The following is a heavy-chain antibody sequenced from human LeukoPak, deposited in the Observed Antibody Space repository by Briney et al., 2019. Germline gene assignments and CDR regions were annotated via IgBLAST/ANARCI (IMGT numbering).Heavy chain of an antibody. Sequence: ASVKVSCKASGYTFTSYGISWVRQAPGQGLEWMGWISAYNGNTNYAQKFQGRVTMTRDTSISTAYMELSRLRSDDTAVYYCARNAKIRFLEWFAWFDPWGQGTLVTVSS. J-gene: IGHJ5*02. CDR2: ISAYNGNT. CDR1: GYTFTSYG. CDR3: ARNAKIRFLEWFAWFDP. V-gene: IGHV1-18*01. D-gene: IGHD3-3*01.